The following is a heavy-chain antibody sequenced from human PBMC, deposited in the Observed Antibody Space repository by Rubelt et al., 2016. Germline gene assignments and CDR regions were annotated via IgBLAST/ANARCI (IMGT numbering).Heavy chain of an antibody. V-gene: IGHV4-39*07. CDR3: ARTRRYGDYFDY. D-gene: IGHD4-17*01. J-gene: IGHJ4*02. Sequence: QLQLQESGPGLVKPSETLSLTCTVSGDSISSSSFYWGWIRQPPGKGLEWIGSIYYSWTTYYNPSPNTRITISIETSTNQFSRKLNAVTAADTAVYYCARTRRYGDYFDYWGQGTLVTVSS. CDR1: GDSISSSSFY. CDR2: IYYSWTT.